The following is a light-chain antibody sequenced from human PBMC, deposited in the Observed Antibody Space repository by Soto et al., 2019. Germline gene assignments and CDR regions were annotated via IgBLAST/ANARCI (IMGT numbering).Light chain of an antibody. V-gene: IGKV3-20*01. J-gene: IGKJ1*01. CDR1: QSVSTN. CDR2: GAS. Sequence: EIVMTQSPATLSVSPGERATLSCRASQSVSTNLAWYQQKPGQAPRLLIYGASSRATGIPDRFSGSGSGTDFTLTISRLEPEDFAVYYCQQYGSSREFGQGTKVDI. CDR3: QQYGSSRE.